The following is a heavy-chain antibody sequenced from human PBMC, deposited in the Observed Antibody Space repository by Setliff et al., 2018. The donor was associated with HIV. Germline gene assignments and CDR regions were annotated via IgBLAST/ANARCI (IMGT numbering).Heavy chain of an antibody. J-gene: IGHJ3*02. CDR1: GGSISSYY. Sequence: PSETLSLTCTVSGGSISSYYWSWIRQPAGKGLEWIGRIYTSGSTNYNPSLKSRVTMSVDTSKNQFSLKLGSVTAADTAVYYCARDHLGTMIVVADDAFDIWGQGTMVTVSS. CDR2: IYTSGST. D-gene: IGHD3-22*01. CDR3: ARDHLGTMIVVADDAFDI. V-gene: IGHV4-4*07.